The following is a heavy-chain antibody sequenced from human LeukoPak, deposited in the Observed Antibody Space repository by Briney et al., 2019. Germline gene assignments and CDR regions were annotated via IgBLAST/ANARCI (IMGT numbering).Heavy chain of an antibody. J-gene: IGHJ4*02. V-gene: IGHV4-34*01. CDR3: ARVGVLSEYYFDY. D-gene: IGHD3-16*01. CDR2: INHSGST. Sequence: SETLSLTCAVYGGSFSGYYWSWIRQPPGKGLEWIGEINHSGSTNYNPSLKSRVTISVDTSKNQFSLKLSSVTAADTAVYYCARVGVLSEYYFDYWGQGTLVTVSS. CDR1: GGSFSGYY.